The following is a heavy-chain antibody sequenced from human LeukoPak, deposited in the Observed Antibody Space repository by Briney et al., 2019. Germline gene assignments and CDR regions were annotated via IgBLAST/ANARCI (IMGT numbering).Heavy chain of an antibody. CDR2: IKQDGSQK. J-gene: IGHJ4*02. D-gene: IGHD5-18*01. CDR3: ARDESGDSYGLY. V-gene: IGHV3-7*05. CDR1: GFTFSSYW. Sequence: QPGGSLRLSCAVSGFTFSSYWMNWVRQAPGKGLEWVANIKQDGSQKYYVDSVKGRFTISRDNAKNSLYLQLNSLRAEDTAVYYCARDESGDSYGLYWGQGNLVTVSS.